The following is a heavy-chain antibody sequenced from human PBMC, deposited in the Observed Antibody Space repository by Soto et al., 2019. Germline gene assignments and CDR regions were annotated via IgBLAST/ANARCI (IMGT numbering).Heavy chain of an antibody. Sequence: KPSETLSLTCSVSGDSMRGYHFYWGWIRQAPGKGLEWIGSAYFSGGNTYYSPSLKSRVSTSVDTSKNEFSLRLTSLTAADTAVYFCAYGSSSAWIDYWGQGTLVTVSS. D-gene: IGHD6-25*01. V-gene: IGHV4-39*01. CDR3: AYGSSSAWIDY. CDR2: AYFSGGNT. CDR1: GDSMRGYHFY. J-gene: IGHJ4*02.